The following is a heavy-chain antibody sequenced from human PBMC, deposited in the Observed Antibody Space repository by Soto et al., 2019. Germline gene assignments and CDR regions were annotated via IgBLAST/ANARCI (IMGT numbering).Heavy chain of an antibody. CDR2: IYSGGST. Sequence: EVQLVESGGGLVQPGGSLRLSCAASGFTVSSNYMSWVRQAPGKGLEWVSVIYSGGSTYYADSVKGRFTISRDNSKNTLYLQMNSLRAEDTAVYYCAKVRWLRLGYFDYWGQGTLVTVSS. CDR1: GFTVSSNY. D-gene: IGHD5-12*01. V-gene: IGHV3-66*01. CDR3: AKVRWLRLGYFDY. J-gene: IGHJ4*02.